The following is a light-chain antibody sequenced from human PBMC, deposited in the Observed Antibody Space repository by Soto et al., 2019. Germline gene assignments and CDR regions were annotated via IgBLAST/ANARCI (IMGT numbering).Light chain of an antibody. CDR3: VAWDDRRRVA. CDR2: GNN. CDR1: SSNIASNY. Sequence: QSVLTQPPSASGTPGQRVTISCSGSSSNIASNYVYWYQQLPGTAPKLLIYGNNQRPSGVPDRFSGSKSGTSASLAISGLRSEDEADYYCVAWDDRRRVAFGGGTKLTVL. V-gene: IGLV1-47*01. J-gene: IGLJ2*01.